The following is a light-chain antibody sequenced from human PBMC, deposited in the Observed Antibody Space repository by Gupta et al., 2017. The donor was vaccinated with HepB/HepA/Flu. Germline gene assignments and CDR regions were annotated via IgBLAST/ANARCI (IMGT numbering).Light chain of an antibody. J-gene: IGLJ2*01. CDR2: ANT. Sequence: QSVLTPPPSVSGPPRQRVTISCTGSSSNIGAGFDVHWYQQLPGTAPKLLMYANTNRPSGVPDRFSGSKSGTSASLAITGLQAEDEADYYCQSYDSSLSGSVFGGGTKVTVL. V-gene: IGLV1-40*01. CDR3: QSYDSSLSGSV. CDR1: SSNIGAGFD.